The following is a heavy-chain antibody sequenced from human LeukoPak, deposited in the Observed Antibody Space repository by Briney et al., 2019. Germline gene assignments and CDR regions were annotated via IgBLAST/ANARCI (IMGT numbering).Heavy chain of an antibody. CDR1: VGTLRRYA. D-gene: IGHD3-22*01. CDR3: ARVQRDSSGLSVFDY. Sequence: SPVRVSCKSSVGTLRRYAISWVRQTPGDGLEWMGRIIPILAIANYEQKFQGTVTITADKSTSTAYMELSSLRSEDTAVYYCARVQRDSSGLSVFDYLGQGTLVTVSS. V-gene: IGHV1-69*04. J-gene: IGHJ4*02. CDR2: IIPILAIA.